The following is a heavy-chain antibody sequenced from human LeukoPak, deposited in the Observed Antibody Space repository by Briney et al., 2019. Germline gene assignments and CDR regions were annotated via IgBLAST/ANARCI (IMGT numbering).Heavy chain of an antibody. CDR2: IYHSGST. Sequence: SGTLSLTCAVSGGSISSSNWWSWVRQPPGKGLEWIGEIYHSGSTNYNPSLKSRVTISVDKSKNQFSLKLSSVTAADTAVYYCARGVGYDSSGYYNYFDYWGQGTLVTVSS. CDR3: ARGVGYDSSGYYNYFDY. J-gene: IGHJ4*02. V-gene: IGHV4-4*02. D-gene: IGHD3-22*01. CDR1: GGSISSSNW.